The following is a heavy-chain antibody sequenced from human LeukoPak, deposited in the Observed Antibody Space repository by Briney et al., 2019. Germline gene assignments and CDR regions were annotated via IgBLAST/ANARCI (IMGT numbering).Heavy chain of an antibody. J-gene: IGHJ4*02. V-gene: IGHV4-59*01. CDR1: GGSISSYY. D-gene: IGHD1-14*01. Sequence: SETLSLTCTVSGGSISSYYWSWIRQPPGKGLEWIGYIYYSGSTNYNPTLKSRVTISVDTSKNQFSLKLSSVTAADTALYYCARESLNWNHRLLDYWGQGTLVTVSS. CDR2: IYYSGST. CDR3: ARESLNWNHRLLDY.